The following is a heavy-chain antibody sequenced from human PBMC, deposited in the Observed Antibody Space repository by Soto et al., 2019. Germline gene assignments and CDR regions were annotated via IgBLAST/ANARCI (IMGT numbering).Heavy chain of an antibody. D-gene: IGHD3-10*01. CDR1: GSTFTSYD. V-gene: IGHV1-8*01. Sequence: AASEKVSCKPSGSTFTSYDIIWVRQATGQGLEWMGWMNPSNNHHDCAQKFQGRVTMTRDTSTSTVYMEQSSLRSEDTAVYYCARAPYYGSGQSDWGQGTLVTVS. CDR3: ARAPYYGSGQSD. J-gene: IGHJ4*02. CDR2: MNPSNNHH.